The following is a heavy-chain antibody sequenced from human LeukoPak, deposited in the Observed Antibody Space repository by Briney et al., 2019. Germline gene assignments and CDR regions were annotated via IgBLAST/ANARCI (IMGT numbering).Heavy chain of an antibody. J-gene: IGHJ4*02. V-gene: IGHV4-34*01. CDR1: GGSFSGYY. Sequence: SETLSLTCAVYGGSFSGYYWSWIRQPPGNGLEWIGEINHSGSTNYNPSLKSRVTISVDTSKNQFSLKLSSVTAADTAVYYCARARIVGATFGYWGQGTLVTVSS. D-gene: IGHD1-26*01. CDR2: INHSGST. CDR3: ARARIVGATFGY.